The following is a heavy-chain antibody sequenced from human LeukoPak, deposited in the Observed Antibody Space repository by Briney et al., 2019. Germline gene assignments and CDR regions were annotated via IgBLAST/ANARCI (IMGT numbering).Heavy chain of an antibody. CDR3: ARGGVNYKIAGP. CDR1: GGSITRYY. CDR2: IYYSGST. Sequence: PSYTVSLTCTVSGGSITRYYWSWLRQPPGRGLEWIGYIYYSGSTNYNPSLKSRVTISVDTSKNQFSLKLSSVTAADTAVYYCARGGVNYKIAGPWGQGALVTVSS. V-gene: IGHV4-59*07. D-gene: IGHD3-16*01. J-gene: IGHJ5*02.